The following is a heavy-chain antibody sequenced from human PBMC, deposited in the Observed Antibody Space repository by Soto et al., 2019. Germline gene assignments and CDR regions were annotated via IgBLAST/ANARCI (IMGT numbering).Heavy chain of an antibody. CDR3: ATRPHVYCSSTSCYSGAFDI. Sequence: AGGSLRLSCAASGFTFSSYGMNCVRQTPGKGLEWVSSISSSSSYIYYADSVKGRFTISRDNAKNSLYLQMNSLRAEDTAVYYCATRPHVYCSSTSCYSGAFDIWGQGTMVTVSS. D-gene: IGHD2-2*01. V-gene: IGHV3-21*01. CDR2: ISSSSSYI. CDR1: GFTFSSYG. J-gene: IGHJ3*02.